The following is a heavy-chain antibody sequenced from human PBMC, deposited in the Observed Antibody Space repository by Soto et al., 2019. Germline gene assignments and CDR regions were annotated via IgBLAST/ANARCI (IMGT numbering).Heavy chain of an antibody. CDR3: ARDGNTVTRPGDY. V-gene: IGHV3-21*01. CDR1: GFTFSSYS. Sequence: GGSLRLSCAASGFTFSSYSMNWVRQAPGKGLEWVSSISSSSSYIYYADSVKGRFTISRDNAKNSLYLQMNSLRAEDTAVYYCARDGNTVTRPGDYWGQGTLVTVSS. D-gene: IGHD4-17*01. CDR2: ISSSSSYI. J-gene: IGHJ4*02.